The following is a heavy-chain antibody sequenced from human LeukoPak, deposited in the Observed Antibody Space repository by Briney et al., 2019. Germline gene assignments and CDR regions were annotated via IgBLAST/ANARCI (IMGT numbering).Heavy chain of an antibody. J-gene: IGHJ6*03. D-gene: IGHD4-23*01. Sequence: SVKVSCKASGGTFSSYAISWVRQARGQGIEWMGGIIPIFATPNYAPKFQGRVTITADESTTTAYMELSSLRSEDTAVYYCAKGPGGNSYYYYYMDVWGKGTTVTVSS. CDR1: GGTFSSYA. V-gene: IGHV1-69*13. CDR3: AKGPGGNSYYYYYMDV. CDR2: IIPIFATP.